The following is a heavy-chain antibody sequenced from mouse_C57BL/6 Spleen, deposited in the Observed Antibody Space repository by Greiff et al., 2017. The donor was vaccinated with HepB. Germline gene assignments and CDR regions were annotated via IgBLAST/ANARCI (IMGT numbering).Heavy chain of an antibody. CDR3: ARDYYGSRDAMDY. D-gene: IGHD1-1*01. CDR2: INPNYGTT. V-gene: IGHV1-39*01. Sequence: VHVKQSGPELVKPGASVKISCKASGYSFTDYNMNWVKQSNGKSLEWIGVINPNYGTTSYNQKFKGKATLTVDQSSSTAYMQLNSLTSEDSAVYYCARDYYGSRDAMDYWGQGTSVTVSS. J-gene: IGHJ4*01. CDR1: GYSFTDYN.